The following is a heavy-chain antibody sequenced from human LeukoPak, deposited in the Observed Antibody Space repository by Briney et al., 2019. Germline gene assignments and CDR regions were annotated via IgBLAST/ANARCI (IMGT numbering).Heavy chain of an antibody. J-gene: IGHJ6*03. D-gene: IGHD4-11*01. Sequence: SETLSLTCTVSDDSITMYYWTWIRQPPGKGLEWIGYVDHTGSTKFNPSLNGRVSISSDTSNNFFSLRLRSVTAADTAVYFCARGRVSSSTWYSTYYYFFYMDCWGKGTTVTVSS. CDR1: DDSITMYY. CDR3: ARGRVSSSTWYSTYYYFFYMDC. CDR2: VDHTGST. V-gene: IGHV4-59*01.